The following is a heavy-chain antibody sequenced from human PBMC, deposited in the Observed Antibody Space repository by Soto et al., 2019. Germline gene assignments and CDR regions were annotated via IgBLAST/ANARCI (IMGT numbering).Heavy chain of an antibody. J-gene: IGHJ6*02. D-gene: IGHD5-18*01. CDR3: ARDQGTAMVPYYYYGMDV. Sequence: ASVKVSCKASGYTFTSYGISWVRQAPGQGLEWMGWISAYNGNTNYAQKLQGRVTMTTDTSTSTAYMELRSLRSDDTAVYCCARDQGTAMVPYYYYGMDVWGQGTTVTVSS. CDR1: GYTFTSYG. V-gene: IGHV1-18*04. CDR2: ISAYNGNT.